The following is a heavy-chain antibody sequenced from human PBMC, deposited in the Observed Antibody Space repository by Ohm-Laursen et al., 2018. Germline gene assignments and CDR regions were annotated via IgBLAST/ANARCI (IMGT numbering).Heavy chain of an antibody. J-gene: IGHJ6*02. CDR3: ARHVEGPHYYYYGMDV. CDR2: IYYSGST. D-gene: IGHD2-21*01. V-gene: IGHV4-39*01. CDR1: GGSISSSSYY. Sequence: DTLSLTCTVSGGSISSSSYYWGWIRQPPGKGLEWIGSIYYSGSTYYNPSLKSRVTISVDTSKNQFSLKLSSVTAADTAVYYCARHVEGPHYYYYGMDVWGQGTTVTVSS.